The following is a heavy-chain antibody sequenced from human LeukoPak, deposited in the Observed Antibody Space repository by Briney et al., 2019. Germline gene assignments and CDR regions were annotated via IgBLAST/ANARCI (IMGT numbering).Heavy chain of an antibody. D-gene: IGHD4-17*01. Sequence: SETLSLTCTVSGYSISSGYYWGWIRQPPGKGLEWIGYIYYSGSTYYNPSLKSRVTISVDTSKNQFSLKLSSVTAADTAVYYCARGPWDYGDYLDYWGQGTLVTVSS. V-gene: IGHV4-38-2*02. CDR2: IYYSGST. CDR3: ARGPWDYGDYLDY. J-gene: IGHJ4*02. CDR1: GYSISSGYY.